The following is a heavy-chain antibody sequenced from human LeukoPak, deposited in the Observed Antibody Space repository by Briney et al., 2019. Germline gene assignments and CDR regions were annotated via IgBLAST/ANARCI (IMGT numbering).Heavy chain of an antibody. CDR2: ISGSGGSA. D-gene: IGHD6-19*01. V-gene: IGHV3-23*01. CDR1: GFTFSSYA. J-gene: IGHJ4*02. CDR3: ARDSVPEGIAVAGLDY. Sequence: GGSLRLSCAASGFTFSSYAMSWVRQAPGKGLEWVSAISGSGGSAYYADSVKDRFTISRDNSKNTLYLQMNSLRAEDTAVYYCARDSVPEGIAVAGLDYWGQGTLVTVSS.